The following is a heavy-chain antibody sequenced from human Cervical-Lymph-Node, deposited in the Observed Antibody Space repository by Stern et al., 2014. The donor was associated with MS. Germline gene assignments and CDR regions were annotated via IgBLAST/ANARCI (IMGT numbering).Heavy chain of an antibody. CDR2: IDWDVDK. CDR3: ARIRGTARLIDY. J-gene: IGHJ4*02. D-gene: IGHD6-6*01. CDR1: GFSLTTGGMC. Sequence: QVTLKESGPALVKPTQTLTLTCTFSGFSLTTGGMCVTWIRQPPGKAPEWLGLIDWDVDKYYRTPLRARLTISKDTSKNQVVLTMTNMDPVDTATYYCARIRGTARLIDYWGQGTLVTVSS. V-gene: IGHV2-70*01.